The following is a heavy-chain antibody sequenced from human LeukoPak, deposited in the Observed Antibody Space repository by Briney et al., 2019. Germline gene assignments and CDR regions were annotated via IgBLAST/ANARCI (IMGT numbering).Heavy chain of an antibody. V-gene: IGHV3-74*01. J-gene: IGHJ4*02. D-gene: IGHD6-13*01. CDR1: GFSLSSYW. CDR2: INSDGSTT. Sequence: GGSLRLSCAASGFSLSSYWMHWVRQAPGKGLVWVSRINSDGSTTNYADSVNGRFTISRDNAKNTLYLQMNSLRAEDTAVYYCARRQYRSSWYYFDYWGQGTLVTVSS. CDR3: ARRQYRSSWYYFDY.